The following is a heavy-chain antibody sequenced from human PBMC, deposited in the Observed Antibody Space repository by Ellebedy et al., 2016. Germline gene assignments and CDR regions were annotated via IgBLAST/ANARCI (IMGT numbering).Heavy chain of an antibody. D-gene: IGHD1-1*01. Sequence: SVKVSXXASGFTFTSSAVQWVRQARGQRLEWIGWIVVGSGNTNYAQKFQERVTITRDMSTSTAYMELSSLRSEDTAVYYCAAGVELERASRAFDIWGQGTMVTVSS. J-gene: IGHJ3*02. CDR3: AAGVELERASRAFDI. CDR1: GFTFTSSA. V-gene: IGHV1-58*01. CDR2: IVVGSGNT.